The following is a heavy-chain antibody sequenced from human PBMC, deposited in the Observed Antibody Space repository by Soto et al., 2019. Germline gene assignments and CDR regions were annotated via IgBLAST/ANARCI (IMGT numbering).Heavy chain of an antibody. J-gene: IGHJ4*02. V-gene: IGHV3-74*03. CDR2: IKSDASTI. CDR3: TTDRGITELVIFAS. D-gene: IGHD3-16*01. CDR1: GFTFSSYW. Sequence: PGGSLRLSCAASGFTFSSYWMHWVRQVPGKGLVWVSRIKSDASTIMYADSVKGRFTISRDNAKNTLYLQVNSLKTEDTGLYYCTTDRGITELVIFASWGLGTLVTVSS.